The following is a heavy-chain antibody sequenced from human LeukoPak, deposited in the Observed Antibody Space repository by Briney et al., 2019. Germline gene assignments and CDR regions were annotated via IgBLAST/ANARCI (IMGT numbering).Heavy chain of an antibody. Sequence: SETLSLTCTVWGGSISSYYWSWLRQPPGKGLEGVGYIYYSGSTNYNPSLKSRVTISVDTSKNQFSLKLSSVTAADTAVYYCARGGLELETAYWGQGTLVTASS. CDR1: GGSISSYY. J-gene: IGHJ4*02. CDR2: IYYSGST. V-gene: IGHV4-59*01. D-gene: IGHD1-7*01. CDR3: ARGGLELETAY.